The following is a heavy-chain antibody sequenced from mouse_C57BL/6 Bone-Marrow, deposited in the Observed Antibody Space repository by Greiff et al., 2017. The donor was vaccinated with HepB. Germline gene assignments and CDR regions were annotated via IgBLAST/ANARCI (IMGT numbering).Heavy chain of an antibody. Sequence: VQLQQSGAELVRPGASVKLSCTASGFNIKDDYMHWVKQRPEQGLEWIGWIDPENGDTEYASKFQGKATITADTSSNTAYLQLSSLTAEDTAVYYGTTPRDGSSSYYLDYWGQGTTLTVSS. CDR1: GFNIKDDY. CDR2: IDPENGDT. CDR3: TTPRDGSSSYYLDY. J-gene: IGHJ2*01. D-gene: IGHD1-1*01. V-gene: IGHV14-4*01.